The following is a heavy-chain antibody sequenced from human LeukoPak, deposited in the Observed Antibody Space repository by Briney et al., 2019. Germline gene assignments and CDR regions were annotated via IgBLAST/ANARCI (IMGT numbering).Heavy chain of an antibody. J-gene: IGHJ4*02. CDR1: GGSISSGGYC. V-gene: IGHV4-30-2*01. CDR2: IYHSGST. Sequence: SETLSLTCAVSGGSISSGGYCWSWIRQPPGKGLEGIGYIYHSGSTYYTPSLKSRVTISADRSKNQLTLTLRSVTAADTAVYYCARGRDSYRFFDYWGQGTLVTVSS. CDR3: ARGRDSYRFFDY. D-gene: IGHD5-24*01.